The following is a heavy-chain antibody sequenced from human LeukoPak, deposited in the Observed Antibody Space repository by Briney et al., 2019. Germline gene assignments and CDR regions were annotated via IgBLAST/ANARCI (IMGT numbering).Heavy chain of an antibody. Sequence: GRSLRLSCAASGFTFSSYAMHWVRQAPGKGLEWVAVISYDGSNKYYADSVKGRFTISRDNSKNTLYLQMNSLRAEDTAVYYCARELPYGSSWYGNDAFDIWGQGTMVTVSS. D-gene: IGHD6-13*01. CDR3: ARELPYGSSWYGNDAFDI. CDR1: GFTFSSYA. V-gene: IGHV3-30-3*01. J-gene: IGHJ3*02. CDR2: ISYDGSNK.